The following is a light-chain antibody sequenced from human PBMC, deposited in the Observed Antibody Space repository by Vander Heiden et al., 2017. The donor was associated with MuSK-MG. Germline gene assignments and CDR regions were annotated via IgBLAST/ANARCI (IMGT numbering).Light chain of an antibody. CDR3: QQDYSTPIT. Sequence: DSVMTQSPDALAVSLGERATINCKSSQSVLYSSNNKNYLAWYQQKPGQPPKLLIYWASTRESGVPDRFSGSGSGTDFTLTISSLQAEDVAVYYCQQDYSTPITFGQGTKVEIK. CDR2: WAS. J-gene: IGKJ1*01. CDR1: QSVLYSSNNKNY. V-gene: IGKV4-1*01.